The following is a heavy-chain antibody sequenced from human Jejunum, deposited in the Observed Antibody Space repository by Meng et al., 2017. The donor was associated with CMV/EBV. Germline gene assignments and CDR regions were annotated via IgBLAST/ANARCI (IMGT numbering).Heavy chain of an antibody. J-gene: IGHJ4*02. CDR2: MYFSGIA. CDR1: GDPISSGSHS. Sequence: QLQESGPGVVKPAGTLSRTCTASGDPISSGSHSWAWFRQPPGKRLEWIGSMYFSGIADYNPSLKSRVTISLHATQKQFSLRLTSVTAADSAVYFCARDLTNKWFYYWGQGTLVTVSS. D-gene: IGHD1-26*01. CDR3: ARDLTNKWFYY. V-gene: IGHV4-39*07.